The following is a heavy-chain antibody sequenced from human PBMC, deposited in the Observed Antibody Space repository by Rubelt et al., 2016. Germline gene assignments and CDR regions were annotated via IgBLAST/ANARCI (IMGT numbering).Heavy chain of an antibody. V-gene: IGHV3-48*03. CDR2: ISSSGSTI. J-gene: IGHJ4*02. CDR3: ARSDIVATITDY. D-gene: IGHD5-12*01. Sequence: EVQLVESGGGLVQPGGSLRLSCAASGFTFSSYEMNWVRQAPGKGLAWVSYISSSGSTIYYADSLKGRFTISRDNAKNSLYLQMNSLRAEDTAVYYCARSDIVATITDYWGQGTLVTVSS. CDR1: GFTFSSYE.